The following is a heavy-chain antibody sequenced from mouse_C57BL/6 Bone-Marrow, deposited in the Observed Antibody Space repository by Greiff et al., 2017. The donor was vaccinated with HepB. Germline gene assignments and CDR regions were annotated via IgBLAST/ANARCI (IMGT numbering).Heavy chain of an antibody. D-gene: IGHD1-1*01. CDR1: GYTFTDYE. V-gene: IGHV1-15*01. Sequence: VQLQQSGAELVRPGASVTLSCKASGYTFTDYEMHWVKQTPVHGLEWIGAIDPETGGTAYNQKFKGKAILTADKSSSTAYMELRSLTSEDSAVYYCTRQGTVVAHWYFDVWGTGTTVTVSS. CDR3: TRQGTVVAHWYFDV. CDR2: IDPETGGT. J-gene: IGHJ1*03.